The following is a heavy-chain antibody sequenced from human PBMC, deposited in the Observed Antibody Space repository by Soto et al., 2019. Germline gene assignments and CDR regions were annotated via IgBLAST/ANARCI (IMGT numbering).Heavy chain of an antibody. D-gene: IGHD3-22*01. V-gene: IGHV1-8*01. CDR3: EIPHSSGYYNDAFDI. J-gene: IGHJ3*02. CDR2: MNPNSGNT. CDR1: GYTFTSYD. Sequence: ASVKVSCKASGYTFTSYDINWVRQATGQGLEWMGWMNPNSGNTGYAQKFQGRVTMTRNTSISTAYMELSSLRSEDTAVYYCEIPHSSGYYNDAFDIWGQATMVTVSS.